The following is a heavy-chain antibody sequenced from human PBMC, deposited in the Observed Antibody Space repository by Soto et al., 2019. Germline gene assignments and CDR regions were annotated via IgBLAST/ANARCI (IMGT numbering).Heavy chain of an antibody. CDR2: IWYDGSNK. D-gene: IGHD2-2*01. J-gene: IGHJ4*02. CDR3: AREPPAAATFDY. Sequence: LRLSCAASGFTFSSYGMHWVRQAPGKGLEWVAVIWYDGSNKYYADSVKGRFTISRDNSKNTLYLQMNSLRAEDTAVYYCAREPPAAATFDYWGQGTLVTVSS. V-gene: IGHV3-33*01. CDR1: GFTFSSYG.